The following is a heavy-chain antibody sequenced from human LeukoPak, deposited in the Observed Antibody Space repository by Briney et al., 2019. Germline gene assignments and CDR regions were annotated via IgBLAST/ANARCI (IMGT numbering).Heavy chain of an antibody. J-gene: IGHJ5*02. Sequence: GGSLRLSCAASGFTFSSYAMTWVRPAPGKGLEWVSSISGGSDSTYYADSLKGRCTISRDNSKSMLYLQRNSLRAEDTAIYYSATKRGEGTQLNYMWFDPWGQGTLVTVSS. CDR2: ISGGSDST. D-gene: IGHD3-16*01. CDR1: GFTFSSYA. V-gene: IGHV3-23*01. CDR3: ATKRGEGTQLNYMWFDP.